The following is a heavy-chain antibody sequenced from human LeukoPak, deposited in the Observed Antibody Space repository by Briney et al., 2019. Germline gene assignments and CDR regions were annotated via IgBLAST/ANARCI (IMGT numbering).Heavy chain of an antibody. CDR3: ARDMTATTSSDYYYGMDV. J-gene: IGHJ6*02. CDR1: GGTFSSYA. CDR2: IIPIFGTA. D-gene: IGHD4-17*01. Sequence: ASVKVSCKASGGTFSSYAISWVRQAPGQGLEWMGRIIPIFGTANYAQKFQGRVTITADKSTSTAYMELSSLRSEDTAVYYCARDMTATTSSDYYYGMDVWGQGTTVTVSS. V-gene: IGHV1-69*06.